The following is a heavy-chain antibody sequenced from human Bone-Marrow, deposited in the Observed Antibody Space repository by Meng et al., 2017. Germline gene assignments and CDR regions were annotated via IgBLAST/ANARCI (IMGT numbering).Heavy chain of an antibody. CDR2: ISYDGSNK. V-gene: IGHV3-30*04. J-gene: IGHJ3*02. CDR1: GFTLSSYA. Sequence: GESLKISCAASGFTLSSYAMHWVRQAPGKGLEWVAVISYDGSNKYYADSVKGRFTISRDNSKNTLYLQMNSLRAEDTAVYYCARSRLLSGSSLLDAFDIWGQGTMVTVSS. CDR3: ARSRLLSGSSLLDAFDI. D-gene: IGHD1-26*01.